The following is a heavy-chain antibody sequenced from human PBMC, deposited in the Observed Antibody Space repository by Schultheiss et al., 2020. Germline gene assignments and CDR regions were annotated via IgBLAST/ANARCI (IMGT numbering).Heavy chain of an antibody. CDR2: VSTTGNT. D-gene: IGHD2-15*01. CDR1: GGSFSGYY. Sequence: SETLSLTCAVYGGSFSGYYWSWIRQPAGKQLEWIGRVSTTGNTNYNPSLKSRVTMSVDTSKNHFSLRLSSVSAADTAVYYCARHDIVVVVAATWFDYWGQGTLVTVSS. V-gene: IGHV4-59*10. CDR3: ARHDIVVVVAATWFDY. J-gene: IGHJ4*02.